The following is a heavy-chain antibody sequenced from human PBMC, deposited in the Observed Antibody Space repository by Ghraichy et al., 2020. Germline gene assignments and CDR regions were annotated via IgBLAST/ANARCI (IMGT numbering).Heavy chain of an antibody. CDR3: ARDIGWADAFDI. Sequence: GGSLRLSCAASGFTFSSYSMNWVRQAPGKGLEWVSSISSSSSYIYYADSVKGRFTISRDNAKNSLYLQMNSLRAEDTAVYYCARDIGWADAFDIWGQGTMVTVSS. D-gene: IGHD1-26*01. CDR2: ISSSSSYI. J-gene: IGHJ3*02. CDR1: GFTFSSYS. V-gene: IGHV3-21*01.